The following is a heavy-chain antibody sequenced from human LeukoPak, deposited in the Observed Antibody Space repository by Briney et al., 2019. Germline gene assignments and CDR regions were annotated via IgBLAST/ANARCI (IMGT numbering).Heavy chain of an antibody. J-gene: IGHJ3*02. V-gene: IGHV3-9*01. D-gene: IGHD2-2*01. CDR1: GFTFDDYA. CDR3: AKDQGHCSSTSCHGAFDI. CDR2: ISWNSGSI. Sequence: PGRSLRLSCAASGFTFDDYAMHWVRQAPGKGLEWVSGISWNSGSIGYADSVKGRSTISRDNAKNSLYLQMNSLRAEDTALYYCAKDQGHCSSTSCHGAFDIWGQGTMVTVSS.